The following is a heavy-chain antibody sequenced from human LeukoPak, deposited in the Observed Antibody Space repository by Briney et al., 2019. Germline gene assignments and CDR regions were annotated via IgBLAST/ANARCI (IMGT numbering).Heavy chain of an antibody. D-gene: IGHD3-22*01. CDR2: IYSGGST. J-gene: IGHJ5*02. Sequence: GGSLRLSCAASEFSVGSNYMTWVRQAPGKGLEWVSLIYSGGSTYYADSVKGRFTISRDNSKNTLYLQMNSLRAEDTAVYYCARGLYYYDTGGFPAWGQGTLVTVSS. CDR3: ARGLYYYDTGGFPA. V-gene: IGHV3-66*01. CDR1: EFSVGSNY.